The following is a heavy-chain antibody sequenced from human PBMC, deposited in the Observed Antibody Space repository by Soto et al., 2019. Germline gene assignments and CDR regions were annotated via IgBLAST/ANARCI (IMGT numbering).Heavy chain of an antibody. Sequence: SETLSLTCTVSGGSVSSGSYYWSWIRQPPGKGLEWIGYIYYSGSTNYNPSLKSRVTISVDTSKNQFSLKLSSVTAADTAVYYCARVPAYSRDMEYYFDYWGQGTLVTVSS. J-gene: IGHJ4*02. CDR3: ARVPAYSRDMEYYFDY. D-gene: IGHD5-18*01. V-gene: IGHV4-61*01. CDR1: GGSVSSGSYY. CDR2: IYYSGST.